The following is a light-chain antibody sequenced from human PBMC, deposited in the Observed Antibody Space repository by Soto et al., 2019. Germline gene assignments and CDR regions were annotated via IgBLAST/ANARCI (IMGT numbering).Light chain of an antibody. J-gene: IGKJ2*01. CDR3: QQYDNLPYT. CDR2: GAS. CDR1: QDISNY. V-gene: IGKV1-33*01. Sequence: DIQMTQSPSSLSASVGDRVTITCQASQDISNYLNWYQQKPGKAPKLLIYGASNLETGVPSRFSGSGSGTDFTFTISSLQPEDIATYYCQQYDNLPYTFGRGTKLEIK.